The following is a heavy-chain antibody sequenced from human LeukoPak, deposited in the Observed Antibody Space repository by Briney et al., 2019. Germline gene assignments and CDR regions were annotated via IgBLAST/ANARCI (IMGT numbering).Heavy chain of an antibody. D-gene: IGHD1-14*01. Sequence: GASVKVSCKASGGTFISYAISWVRQAPGQGLEWMGGIIPIFGTANYAQKFQGRVTITADESTSTAYMELSSLRSEDTAVYYCAREGIISDPGAPNYFDYWGQGTLVTVSS. CDR1: GGTFISYA. CDR2: IIPIFGTA. V-gene: IGHV1-69*13. CDR3: AREGIISDPGAPNYFDY. J-gene: IGHJ4*02.